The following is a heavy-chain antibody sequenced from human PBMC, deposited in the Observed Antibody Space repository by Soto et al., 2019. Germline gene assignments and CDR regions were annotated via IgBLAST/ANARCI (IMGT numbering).Heavy chain of an antibody. V-gene: IGHV3-21*01. CDR1: GFTFNNYG. Sequence: GSLRLSCVVSGFTFNNYGINWVRQAPGKGLEWVSSVSNSGYTYYSDSVKGRFTISRDNAKNSVSLQMNTLRAEDTAVYYCAREDSIIIPAVSDFWGQGTLVTVSS. D-gene: IGHD2-2*01. J-gene: IGHJ4*02. CDR3: AREDSIIIPAVSDF. CDR2: VSNSGYT.